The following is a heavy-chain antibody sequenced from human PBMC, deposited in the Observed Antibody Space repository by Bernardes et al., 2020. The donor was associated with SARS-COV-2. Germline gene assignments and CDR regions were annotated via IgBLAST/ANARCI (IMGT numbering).Heavy chain of an antibody. V-gene: IGHV3-23*01. Sequence: GGSRRLSCKVSGFTVRSYARNWVRQAPAKGLEWVSTITDSGDSTYYADAVKGRFTISRDNSKDRLYLQMNTLRAEDTDVYLCSKRRVEWELLHYFDPWGQGTLVTVSS. D-gene: IGHD1-26*01. CDR3: SKRRVEWELLHYFDP. CDR1: GFTVRSYA. J-gene: IGHJ4*02. CDR2: ITDSGDST.